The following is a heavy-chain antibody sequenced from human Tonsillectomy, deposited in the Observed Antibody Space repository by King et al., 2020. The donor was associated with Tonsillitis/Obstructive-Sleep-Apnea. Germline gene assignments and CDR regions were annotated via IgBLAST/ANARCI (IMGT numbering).Heavy chain of an antibody. J-gene: IGHJ4*02. D-gene: IGHD1-26*01. CDR3: ARHGGGSYPYYFDY. Sequence: QLQESGPGLVKPSETLSLTCTVSGGSISSSSYYWGWIRQPPGKGLEWIGSIYYSGSTYYNPSLKSRVTISVDTSKNQFSLKLSSVTAADTAVYYCARHGGGSYPYYFDYWGQGTLVTVSS. V-gene: IGHV4-39*01. CDR1: GGSISSSSYY. CDR2: IYYSGST.